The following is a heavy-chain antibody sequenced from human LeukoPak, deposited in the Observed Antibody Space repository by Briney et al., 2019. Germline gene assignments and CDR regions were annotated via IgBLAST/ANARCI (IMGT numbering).Heavy chain of an antibody. CDR2: ISYSGST. D-gene: IGHD1-7*01. CDR3: ARENWNYRYFDY. J-gene: IGHJ4*02. Sequence: MSSETLSLTCTVSSDSISTYYWSWIRQPPGKGLEWIGYISYSGSTNYNPSLKSRVTISVDTSKDQFSLKLRSVTAADTALYYCARENWNYRYFDYWGQGTLVTVFS. CDR1: SDSISTYY. V-gene: IGHV4-59*01.